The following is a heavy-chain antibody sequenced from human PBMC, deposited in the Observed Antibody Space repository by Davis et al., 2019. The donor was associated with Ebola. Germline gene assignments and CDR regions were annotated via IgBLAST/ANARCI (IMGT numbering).Heavy chain of an antibody. CDR1: GYIFTDYL. J-gene: IGHJ1*01. D-gene: IGHD2-21*01. V-gene: IGHV1-2*02. CDR2: INPNSGGT. CDR3: ARELSINGDEYFQH. Sequence: ASVTVSCKASGYIFTDYLVHWVRRAPGQGLEWMGWINPNSGGTNYAQKFQGRVTMTRDTSISTAYMELSRLRSDDTAVYYCARELSINGDEYFQHWGQGTLVTVSS.